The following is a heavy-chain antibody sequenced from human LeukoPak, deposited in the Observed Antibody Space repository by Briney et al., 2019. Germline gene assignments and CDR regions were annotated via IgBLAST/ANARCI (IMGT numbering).Heavy chain of an antibody. CDR2: IYYSGST. D-gene: IGHD2-15*01. Sequence: SETLSLTCTVSGGSISSGDYYWSWIRQPPGKGLEWIGYIYYSGSTYYNPSLKSRVTISVDTSKNQFSLKLSSVTAADTAVYYCARVPSSLYCSGGSCYTFDYCGQGTLVTVSS. V-gene: IGHV4-30-4*01. CDR3: ARVPSSLYCSGGSCYTFDY. J-gene: IGHJ4*02. CDR1: GGSISSGDYY.